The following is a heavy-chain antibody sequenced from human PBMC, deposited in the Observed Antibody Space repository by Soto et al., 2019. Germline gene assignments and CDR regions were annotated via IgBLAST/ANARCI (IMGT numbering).Heavy chain of an antibody. V-gene: IGHV1-18*01. CDR3: ARASGGGVGTTSY. CDR1: GYIFSNFG. J-gene: IGHJ4*02. Sequence: ASVKVSCKTSGYIFSNFGISWMRQVPGQGLEWMGWISAYNGNTNYAQKFQDRVTLTTDTSTNTAYMELRSLRSDDTAAYYCARASGGGVGTTSYWGQGTLVTVSS. CDR2: ISAYNGNT. D-gene: IGHD1-26*01.